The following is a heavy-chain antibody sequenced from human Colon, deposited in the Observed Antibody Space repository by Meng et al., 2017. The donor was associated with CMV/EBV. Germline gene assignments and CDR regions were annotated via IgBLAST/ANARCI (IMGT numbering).Heavy chain of an antibody. V-gene: IGHV4-59*01. J-gene: IGHJ5*02. CDR2: IYYSGST. Sequence: SETLSLTCTVSGGSISSYYWSWIRQPPGKGLEWIGYIYYSGSTNYNPSLKSRVTISVDTSKIQFSLKLSSVTAADTAVYYCAREGYNWNYGGTGWFDPWGQGTLVTVSS. CDR1: GGSISSYY. D-gene: IGHD1-7*01. CDR3: AREGYNWNYGGTGWFDP.